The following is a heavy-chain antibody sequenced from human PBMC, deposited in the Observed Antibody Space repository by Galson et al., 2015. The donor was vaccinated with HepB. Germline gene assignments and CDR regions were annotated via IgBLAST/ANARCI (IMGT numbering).Heavy chain of an antibody. Sequence: SVKVSCKASGSTFTSYDINWVRQATGQGLEWMGWMNPNSGNTGYAQKFQGRVTMTRNTSISTAYMELSSLRSEDTAVYYCARSQGYYYDSSGYSYWGQGTLVTVSS. J-gene: IGHJ4*02. CDR1: GSTFTSYD. CDR2: MNPNSGNT. CDR3: ARSQGYYYDSSGYSY. D-gene: IGHD3-22*01. V-gene: IGHV1-8*01.